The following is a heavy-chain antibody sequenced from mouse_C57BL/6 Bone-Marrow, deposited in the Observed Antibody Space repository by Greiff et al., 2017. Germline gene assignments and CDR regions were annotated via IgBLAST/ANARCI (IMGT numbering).Heavy chain of an antibody. CDR1: GFTFSSYT. D-gene: IGHD3-3*01. V-gene: IGHV5-9*01. CDR2: ISGGGGNT. Sequence: EVQLVESGGGLVKPGGSLKLSCAASGFTFSSYTMSWVRQTPETRLEWVATISGGGGNTYYPDSVKGRFTISRDNAKNTLYLQMSSLRSEDTALYYCARQGPGAMDYWGQGTSVTVSS. CDR3: ARQGPGAMDY. J-gene: IGHJ4*01.